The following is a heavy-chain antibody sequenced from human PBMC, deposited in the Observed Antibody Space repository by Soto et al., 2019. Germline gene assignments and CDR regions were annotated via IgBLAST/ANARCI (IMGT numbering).Heavy chain of an antibody. D-gene: IGHD1-1*01. CDR3: ASGHDAYKVRY. V-gene: IGHV4-31*03. J-gene: IGHJ4*02. Sequence: SETLSLTCTVSGGSISSGGTGSYWTWIRQLPGKGLEWIGYIYYTGNTYYNPSLESRPTISIDTSENQFSLKLTSVTAADTAVYFCASGHDAYKVRYWGQGTLVTVSS. CDR2: IYYTGNT. CDR1: GGSISSGGTGSY.